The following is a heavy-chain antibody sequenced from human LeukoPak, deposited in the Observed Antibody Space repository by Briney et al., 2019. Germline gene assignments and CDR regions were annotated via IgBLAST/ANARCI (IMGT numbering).Heavy chain of an antibody. CDR1: GYTFTSYG. CDR3: AKGGEELLRYFDPAEYFQD. D-gene: IGHD3-9*01. V-gene: IGHV1-18*01. J-gene: IGHJ1*01. CDR2: ISAYNGNT. Sequence: GASVKVSCKASGYTFTSYGISWVRQAPGQGLEWMGWISAYNGNTNYAQKLQGRVTMTTDTSTSTAYMELRSLRSDDTAVYYCAKGGEELLRYFDPAEYFQDWGQGTLVTVSS.